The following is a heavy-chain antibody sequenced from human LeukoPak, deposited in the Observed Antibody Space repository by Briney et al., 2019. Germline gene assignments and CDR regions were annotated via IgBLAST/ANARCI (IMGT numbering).Heavy chain of an antibody. CDR1: RLTFSDYA. J-gene: IGHJ4*02. CDR2: ISGSGGRT. Sequence: GGSLRLSCAASRLTFSDYAMTWVRQAPGKGLQWVSTISGSGGRTYYTDSVEGRFTVSRDNSKNTLYLQMKSLRVEDAAVYYCAKDRRGAAVPPYYVDNWGQGTLVTVSS. V-gene: IGHV3-23*01. CDR3: AKDRRGAAVPPYYVDN. D-gene: IGHD6-13*01.